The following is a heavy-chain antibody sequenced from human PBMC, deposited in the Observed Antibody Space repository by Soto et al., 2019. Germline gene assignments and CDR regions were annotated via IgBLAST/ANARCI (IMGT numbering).Heavy chain of an antibody. Sequence: ASVKVSCKASGYTFTDYYIQWVRQAPGQGLEWMGWINPNSGGTYYAQKFEGRVTMTRDTSITTAYMELSMLRSDDTAVYYCARDCGVTTVLTNWLDPWGQGTRVTGSS. CDR3: ARDCGVTTVLTNWLDP. J-gene: IGHJ5*02. CDR1: GYTFTDYY. V-gene: IGHV1-2*02. CDR2: INPNSGGT. D-gene: IGHD4-17*01.